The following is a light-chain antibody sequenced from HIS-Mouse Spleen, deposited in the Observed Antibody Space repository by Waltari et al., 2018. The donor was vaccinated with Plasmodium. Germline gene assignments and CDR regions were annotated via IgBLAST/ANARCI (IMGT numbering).Light chain of an antibody. V-gene: IGKV3-15*01. Sequence: EIVMTQSPATLSVSPGERATLSRRASQGVSSNLAWYQQKPGQAPRLLIYGASTRATGIPARFSGSGSGTEFTLTISSLKSEDFAVYYCQQYNNWSFTFGPGTKVEIK. CDR2: GAS. J-gene: IGKJ3*01. CDR1: QGVSSN. CDR3: QQYNNWSFT.